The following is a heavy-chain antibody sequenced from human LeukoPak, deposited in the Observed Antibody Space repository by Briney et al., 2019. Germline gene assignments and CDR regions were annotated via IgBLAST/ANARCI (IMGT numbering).Heavy chain of an antibody. CDR1: GFTFSSYG. CDR3: ASAGWVGATGDDGFDI. D-gene: IGHD1-26*01. Sequence: PGGSLRLSCAASGFTFSSYGMSWVRQAPGKGLEWVSAISGSGGSTYYADSVKGRFTISRDNSKNTLYLQMNSLRAEDTAVYYCASAGWVGATGDDGFDIWGQGTMVTVSS. J-gene: IGHJ3*02. V-gene: IGHV3-23*01. CDR2: ISGSGGST.